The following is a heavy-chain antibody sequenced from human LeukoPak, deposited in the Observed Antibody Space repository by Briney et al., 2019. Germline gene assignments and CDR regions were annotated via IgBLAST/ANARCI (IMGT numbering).Heavy chain of an antibody. D-gene: IGHD1-26*01. Sequence: SETLSLTCTVSGGSISSHYWSWIRQPPGKGLEWIGYIYYSGSTNYNPSLKSRVTISVDTSKNQFSLKLSSVTAADTAVYYCARGELLEIPDAFDIWGQGTMVTVSS. V-gene: IGHV4-59*11. CDR2: IYYSGST. CDR1: GGSISSHY. CDR3: ARGELLEIPDAFDI. J-gene: IGHJ3*02.